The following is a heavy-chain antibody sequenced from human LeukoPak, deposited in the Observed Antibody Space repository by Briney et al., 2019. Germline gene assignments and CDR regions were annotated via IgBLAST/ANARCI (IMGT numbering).Heavy chain of an antibody. V-gene: IGHV4-39*01. CDR1: GGSISSSSYY. D-gene: IGHD3-3*01. Sequence: SETLSLTCTVSGGSISSSSYYWGWIRQPPGKGLEWIGSIYYSGSTYYNPSLKSRVTISVDTSKNQFSLKLSSVTAADTAVYYCAAGVVRPYWGQGTLVTVSS. CDR3: AAGVVRPY. J-gene: IGHJ4*02. CDR2: IYYSGST.